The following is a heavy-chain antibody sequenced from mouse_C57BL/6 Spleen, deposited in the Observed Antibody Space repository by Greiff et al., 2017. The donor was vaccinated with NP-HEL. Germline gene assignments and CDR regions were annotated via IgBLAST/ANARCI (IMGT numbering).Heavy chain of an antibody. CDR1: GYTFTNYW. Sequence: VQLQQSGAELVRPGTSVKMSCKASGYTFTNYWIGWAKQRPGHGLEWIGDIYPGGGYTNYNEKFKGKATLTADKSSSTAYMQFSSLTSEDSAIYYCASSGGNYDMDYWGTGTSVTVSS. CDR2: IYPGGGYT. D-gene: IGHD3-1*01. CDR3: ASSGGNYDMDY. J-gene: IGHJ4*01. V-gene: IGHV1-63*01.